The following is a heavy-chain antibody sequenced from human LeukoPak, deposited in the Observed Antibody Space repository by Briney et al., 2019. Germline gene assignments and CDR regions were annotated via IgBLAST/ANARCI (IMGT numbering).Heavy chain of an antibody. J-gene: IGHJ4*02. CDR1: GFSFSIYA. D-gene: IGHD2-21*01. V-gene: IGHV3-23*01. CDR3: AKCLQLGSKCYFFDN. Sequence: QPGGSLRLSCAASGFSFSIYAMSWVRQAPGEGPEWVSAISGTTDSTYYADSVKGRLTISRDDSKNTLYLQMNSLRAEDTAVYFCAKCLQLGSKCYFFDNWGQGTRVTVSS. CDR2: ISGTTDST.